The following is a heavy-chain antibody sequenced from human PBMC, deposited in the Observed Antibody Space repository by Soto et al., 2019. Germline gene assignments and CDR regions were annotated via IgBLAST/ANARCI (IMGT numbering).Heavy chain of an antibody. CDR3: AKPYTAMALDAFDI. CDR1: GFTFSSYG. D-gene: IGHD5-18*01. Sequence: GGSLRLSCAASGFTFSSYGMHWVRQAPGKGLEWVAVISYDGSNKYYADSVKGRFTISRDNSKNTLYLQMNSLRAEDTAVYYCAKPYTAMALDAFDIWGQGTMVTVS. J-gene: IGHJ3*02. V-gene: IGHV3-30*18. CDR2: ISYDGSNK.